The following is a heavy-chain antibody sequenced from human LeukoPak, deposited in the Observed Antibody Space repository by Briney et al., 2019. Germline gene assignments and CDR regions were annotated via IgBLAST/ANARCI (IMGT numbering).Heavy chain of an antibody. CDR3: ARDLVVTAGYYYYGMDV. D-gene: IGHD4-23*01. CDR2: IRPDGRET. Sequence: GGSLRLSCAASGFTFTNHWMHWVRQAPGKGLVWVSRIRPDGRETNHADSVKGRFTISRDNAKNTLYLQMNSLRAEDTAVYYCARDLVVTAGYYYYGMDVWGQGTTVTVSS. V-gene: IGHV3-74*01. J-gene: IGHJ6*02. CDR1: GFTFTNHW.